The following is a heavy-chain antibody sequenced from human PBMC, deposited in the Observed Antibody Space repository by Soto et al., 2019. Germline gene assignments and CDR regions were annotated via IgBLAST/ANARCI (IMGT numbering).Heavy chain of an antibody. Sequence: GGSLRLSCAASGFSFDDYAMSWVRQAPGKGLEWVSSITYTGVSTYYADSVKGRFTISRDNSKDTLYLQMNSLESEDTDVYYCSRDDSEWFFNWGRGTLVTVS. J-gene: IGHJ4*02. CDR1: GFSFDDYA. CDR3: SRDDSEWFFN. D-gene: IGHD3-9*01. CDR2: ITYTGVST. V-gene: IGHV3-23*01.